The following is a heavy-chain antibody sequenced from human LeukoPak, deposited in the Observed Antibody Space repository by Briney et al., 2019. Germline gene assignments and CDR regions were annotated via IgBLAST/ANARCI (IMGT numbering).Heavy chain of an antibody. Sequence: SETLSLTCTVSGGSISSSSYYWGWIRQPPGKGLEWIGSMYSSGSTYDNPSLKSRVTISLDTSKNEFSLKLSSVTAADTAVYYCARDSGNIVATVFDYWGQGTLVTVSS. CDR2: MYSSGST. CDR3: ARDSGNIVATVFDY. D-gene: IGHD5-12*01. V-gene: IGHV4-39*07. CDR1: GGSISSSSYY. J-gene: IGHJ4*02.